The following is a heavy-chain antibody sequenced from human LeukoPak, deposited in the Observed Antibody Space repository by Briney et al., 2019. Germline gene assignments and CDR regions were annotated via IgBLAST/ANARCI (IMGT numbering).Heavy chain of an antibody. Sequence: SESLSLTCTVSGGSISSYYWSWVRQPPGKGLEWIGYIYYSGSTNYNPSLKSRFTISVDTSKNQFSLKLNSLTAADTAVYYCARGGWECDDSSGYYPAYWYFDLWGRGTLVTVSS. D-gene: IGHD3-22*01. V-gene: IGHV4-59*01. CDR1: GGSISSYY. J-gene: IGHJ2*01. CDR3: ARGGWECDDSSGYYPAYWYFDL. CDR2: IYYSGST.